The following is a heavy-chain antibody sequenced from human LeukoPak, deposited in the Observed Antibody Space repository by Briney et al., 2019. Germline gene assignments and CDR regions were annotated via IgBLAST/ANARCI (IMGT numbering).Heavy chain of an antibody. Sequence: GGSLRLSCAASGFRSSSYVMHWVRQAPGKGLEWVSFTSYDGSNKYYADSVKGRFTISRDNSKNTLDLQMNSLRTEDTAMYYCARGDDSSGYFYSYFDHWGQGTLVTVSP. CDR2: TSYDGSNK. CDR3: ARGDDSSGYFYSYFDH. V-gene: IGHV3-30-3*01. D-gene: IGHD3-22*01. CDR1: GFRSSSYV. J-gene: IGHJ4*02.